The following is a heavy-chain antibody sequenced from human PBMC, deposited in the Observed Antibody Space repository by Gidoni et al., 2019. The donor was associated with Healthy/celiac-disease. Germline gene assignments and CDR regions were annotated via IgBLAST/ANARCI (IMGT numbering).Heavy chain of an antibody. J-gene: IGHJ4*02. Sequence: EVQLLESGGGLVQPGGSLRLSCAASGLTFSSYAMSWGRHAPGKGLELVSAIRCSGGSTYYADSVKGRFTISRDNSKNTLYLQMNSLRAEDTAVYYCAKDRGWVGGSYWGYWGQGTLVTVSS. D-gene: IGHD1-26*01. CDR1: GLTFSSYA. CDR2: IRCSGGST. CDR3: AKDRGWVGGSYWGY. V-gene: IGHV3-23*01.